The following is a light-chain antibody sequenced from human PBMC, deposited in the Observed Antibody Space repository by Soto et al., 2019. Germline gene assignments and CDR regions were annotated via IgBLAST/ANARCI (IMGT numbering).Light chain of an antibody. CDR3: QQRRSRPPTIT. J-gene: IGKJ5*01. Sequence: EIVWTQSPATLSLSPGERATLSCRASQSVSTYLAWYQQRPGQSPRLLIYDASYRATDIPPRFSGRGSGTDFTLTISSLEPEDFAGYYCQQRRSRPPTITFGQGTRLDIK. CDR1: QSVSTY. CDR2: DAS. V-gene: IGKV3-11*01.